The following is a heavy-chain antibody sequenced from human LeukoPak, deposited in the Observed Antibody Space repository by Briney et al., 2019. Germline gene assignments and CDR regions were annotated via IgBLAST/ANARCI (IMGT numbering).Heavy chain of an antibody. CDR3: AKNWDYYDSSGYWN. Sequence: GGSLRLSCAASGFTFDDYGMSWVRQAPGKGLEWVSAISGSGGSTYYADSVKGRFTISRDNSKNTLYLQMNSLRAEDTAVYYCAKNWDYYDSSGYWNWGQGTLVTVSS. D-gene: IGHD3-22*01. CDR2: ISGSGGST. J-gene: IGHJ4*02. V-gene: IGHV3-23*01. CDR1: GFTFDDYG.